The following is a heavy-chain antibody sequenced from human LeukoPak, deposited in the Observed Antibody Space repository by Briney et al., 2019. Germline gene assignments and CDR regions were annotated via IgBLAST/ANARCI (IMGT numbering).Heavy chain of an antibody. D-gene: IGHD6-13*01. J-gene: IGHJ4*02. Sequence: GGSLRLSCAASGFIFSNYWMSWVRQAPGKGLEWVANIKQDGSEKYYVDSVKGRFSISRDNAKHSLYLQVNSLRVEDTAVYCCARDAAPGLFDYWGQGTLVTVSS. CDR3: ARDAAPGLFDY. V-gene: IGHV3-7*01. CDR1: GFIFSNYW. CDR2: IKQDGSEK.